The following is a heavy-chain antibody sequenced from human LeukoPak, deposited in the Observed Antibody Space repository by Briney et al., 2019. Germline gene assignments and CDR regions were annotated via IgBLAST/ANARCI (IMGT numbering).Heavy chain of an antibody. CDR3: ASRATIDY. CDR1: GFTVSSNY. CDR2: IYSGGST. J-gene: IGHJ4*02. V-gene: IGHV3-66*01. Sequence: GGSLRLSCAASGFTVSSNYMSWVRQAPGKGLEWVSVIYSGGSTYYADSVKGRFTISRDNAKNSLYLQMNSLRAEDTAVYYCASRATIDYWGQGTLVTVSS.